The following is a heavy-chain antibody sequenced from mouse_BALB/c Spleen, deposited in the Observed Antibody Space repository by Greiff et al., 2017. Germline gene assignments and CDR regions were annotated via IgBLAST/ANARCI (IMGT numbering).Heavy chain of an antibody. Sequence: QVQLQQSGAELARPGASVKLSCKASGYTFTDYYINWVKQRTGQGLEWIGEIYPGSGNTYYNEKFKGKATLTADKSSSTAYMQLSSLTSEDSAVYFCARLRYDYDDYAMDYWGQGTSVTVSS. J-gene: IGHJ4*01. D-gene: IGHD2-4*01. CDR1: GYTFTDYY. CDR2: IYPGSGNT. CDR3: ARLRYDYDDYAMDY. V-gene: IGHV1-77*01.